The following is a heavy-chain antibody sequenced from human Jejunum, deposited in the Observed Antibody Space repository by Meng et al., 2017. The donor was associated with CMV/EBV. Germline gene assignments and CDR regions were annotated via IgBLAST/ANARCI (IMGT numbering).Heavy chain of an antibody. CDR2: ISHDGSRK. V-gene: IGHV3-30*19. CDR3: ARDSNYYDVRGSLDY. Sequence: FTFSEHFMAWVRQAPGKGLEWVALISHDGSRKDYANSVKGRFTISTDTSKNTLYLQMSSLKAEDTAVYYCARDSNYYDVRGSLDYWGQGTLVTVSS. J-gene: IGHJ4*02. CDR1: FTFSEHF. D-gene: IGHD3-22*01.